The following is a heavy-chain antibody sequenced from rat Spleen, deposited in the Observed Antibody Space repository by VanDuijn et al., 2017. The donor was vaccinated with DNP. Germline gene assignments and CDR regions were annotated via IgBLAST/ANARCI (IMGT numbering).Heavy chain of an antibody. V-gene: IGHV4-2*01. J-gene: IGHJ2*01. CDR1: GFNFDDHW. CDR3: SREGLRASDY. D-gene: IGHD4-1*01. Sequence: EVKLFESGGGLVQPGRSLKLSCAASGFNFDDHWMAWVRQAQGKGLEWIGEINEDSGTINYTPSLKDKFTISRDNAQNTLYLQMSKLGSEDSAIYYCSREGLRASDYWGQGVLVTVSS. CDR2: INEDSGTI.